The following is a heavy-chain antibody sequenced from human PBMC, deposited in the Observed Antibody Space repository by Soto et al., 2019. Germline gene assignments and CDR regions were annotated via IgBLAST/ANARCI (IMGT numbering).Heavy chain of an antibody. CDR2: ISGSGGST. CDR3: AKTPYYDFWSGYYTGIKVGPYFDY. CDR1: GFTFSSYA. V-gene: IGHV3-23*01. Sequence: GGSLRLSCAASGFTFSSYAMSWVRQAPGKGLEWVSAISGSGGSTYYADSVKGRFTNSRDNSKNAMYLQMNSLRAEDTAVYYSAKTPYYDFWSGYYTGIKVGPYFDYWGQGTLVTVSS. J-gene: IGHJ4*02. D-gene: IGHD3-3*01.